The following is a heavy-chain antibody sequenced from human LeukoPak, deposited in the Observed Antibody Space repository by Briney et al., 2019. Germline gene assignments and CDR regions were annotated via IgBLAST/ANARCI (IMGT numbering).Heavy chain of an antibody. D-gene: IGHD2-15*01. V-gene: IGHV5-51*01. CDR2: IYPGDSDT. CDR1: GYSVTSYW. J-gene: IGHJ5*02. CDR3: ARPNCSGGSCYEGWFDP. Sequence: GESLKISCKGSGYSVTSYWIGWVRQMPGKGLEWMGIIYPGDSDTRYSPSFQGQVTISADKSISTAYLQWSSLKASDTAMYYCARPNCSGGSCYEGWFDPWGQGTLVTVSS.